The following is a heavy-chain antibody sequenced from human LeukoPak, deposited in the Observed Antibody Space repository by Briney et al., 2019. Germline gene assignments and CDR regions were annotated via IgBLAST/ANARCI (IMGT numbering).Heavy chain of an antibody. CDR2: ISSSSSTI. J-gene: IGHJ4*02. D-gene: IGHD2-15*01. Sequence: GGSLRLSCAASGFTFSSYEMNWVRQAPGKGLEWVSYISSSSSTIYYADSVKGRFTISRDNAKNSLYLQMNSLRAEDTAAYYCARDSLYCSGGSCYSHYYFDYWGQGTLVTVSS. CDR1: GFTFSSYE. CDR3: ARDSLYCSGGSCYSHYYFDY. V-gene: IGHV3-48*01.